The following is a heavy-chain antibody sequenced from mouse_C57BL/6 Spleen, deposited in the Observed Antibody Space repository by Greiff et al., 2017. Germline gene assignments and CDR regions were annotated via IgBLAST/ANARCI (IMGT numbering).Heavy chain of an antibody. D-gene: IGHD1-1*01. CDR3: ARENYFGSTSWFAY. J-gene: IGHJ3*01. V-gene: IGHV5-4*01. CDR1: GFTFSSYA. CDR2: ISDGGSYT. Sequence: EVMLVESGGGLVKPGGSLKLSCAASGFTFSSYAMSWVRQTPEKRLGWVATISDGGSYTYYPDNVKGRFTISRENAKNNLYLQMSHLKSEDTAMYYCARENYFGSTSWFAYWGQGTLVTVSA.